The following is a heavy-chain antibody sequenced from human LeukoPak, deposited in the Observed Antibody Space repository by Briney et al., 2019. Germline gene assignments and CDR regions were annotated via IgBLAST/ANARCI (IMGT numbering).Heavy chain of an antibody. V-gene: IGHV1-18*01. D-gene: IGHD1-20*01. CDR1: GYTFTNYD. CDR3: ARSLNLNHYMDV. CDR2: ISAYNGDT. Sequence: ASVKVSCKASGYTFTNYDISWVRQAPGQGLEWMGWISAYNGDTNYAQKIQDRVTMTTDTSTNTASMELRSLRSDDTAVYYCARSLNLNHYMDVWGKGTTVTVSS. J-gene: IGHJ6*03.